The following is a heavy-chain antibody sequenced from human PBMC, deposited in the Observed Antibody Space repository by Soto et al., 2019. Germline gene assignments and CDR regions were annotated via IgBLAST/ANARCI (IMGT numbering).Heavy chain of an antibody. CDR1: GYTFTGHA. CDR2: INAGNGNT. CDR3: ARSIVVVTALDY. V-gene: IGHV1-3*01. D-gene: IGHD2-21*02. Sequence: GASVKVSCKASGYTFTGHAIHWARHAPGQRLEWMGWINAGNGNTKYSQKFQGRVTITRDTSASTAYMELSSLRSEDTAVYYCARSIVVVTALDYWGQGTLVTVSS. J-gene: IGHJ4*02.